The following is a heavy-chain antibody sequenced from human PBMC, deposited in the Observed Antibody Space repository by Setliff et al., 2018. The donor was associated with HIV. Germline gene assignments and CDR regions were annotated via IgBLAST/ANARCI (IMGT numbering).Heavy chain of an antibody. Sequence: GGSLRLSCAASGFTFSDHAMSWVRQAPGKGLEWVSPITSRAGTKYYADSVKGRFAISRDNSKNSLFLQINNLRVEDTAIYYCARDPGAQSGSGIGRRTVFVNALDIWGRGTMVTVSS. CDR3: ARDPGAQSGSGIGRRTVFVNALDI. V-gene: IGHV3-23*01. CDR1: GFTFSDHA. CDR2: ITSRAGTK. D-gene: IGHD3-10*01. J-gene: IGHJ3*02.